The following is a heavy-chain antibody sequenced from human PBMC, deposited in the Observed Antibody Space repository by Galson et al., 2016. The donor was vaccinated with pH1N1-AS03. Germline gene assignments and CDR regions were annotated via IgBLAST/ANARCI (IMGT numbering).Heavy chain of an antibody. V-gene: IGHV1-18*01. CDR1: GYTFTTYG. J-gene: IGHJ4*02. CDR3: VRESEISGVVFFNY. Sequence: SVKVSCKASGYTFTTYGISWVRQAPGQGLEWMGWISAYYGDTHFAHKFQERVTLTRDTSTATASMELRNLRSDDTAVYYCVRESEISGVVFFNYWGQGTLVTVSS. D-gene: IGHD3-3*01. CDR2: ISAYYGDT.